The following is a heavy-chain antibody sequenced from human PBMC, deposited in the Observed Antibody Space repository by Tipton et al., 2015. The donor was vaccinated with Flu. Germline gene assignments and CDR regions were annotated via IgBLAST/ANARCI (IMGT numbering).Heavy chain of an antibody. D-gene: IGHD5-18*01. CDR2: IYTSGST. J-gene: IGHJ4*02. V-gene: IGHV4-61*02. CDR3: ARGYSYGGNYFDY. Sequence: GLVKPSETLSLTCTVSGGSISSGSYYWSWIRQPAGKGLEWIGRIYTSGSTNYNPSLKSRVTISVDTSKNQFSLKLSSVTAADTAVYYCARGYSYGGNYFDYWGQGTLVTVSS. CDR1: GGSISSGSYY.